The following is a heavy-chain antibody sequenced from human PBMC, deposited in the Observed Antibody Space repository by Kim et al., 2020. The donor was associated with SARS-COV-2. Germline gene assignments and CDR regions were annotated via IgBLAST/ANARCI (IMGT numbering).Heavy chain of an antibody. V-gene: IGHV3-7*01. CDR1: GFTFSSYW. CDR3: ARDQSGSYEDYGMDV. Sequence: GGSLRLSCAASGFTFSSYWMSWVRQAPGKGLEWVANIKQDGSEKDYVDSVKGRFTISRDNAKNSLYLQMNSLRAEDTAVYYCARDQSGSYEDYGMDVWGQGTTVTVSS. J-gene: IGHJ6*02. D-gene: IGHD1-26*01. CDR2: IKQDGSEK.